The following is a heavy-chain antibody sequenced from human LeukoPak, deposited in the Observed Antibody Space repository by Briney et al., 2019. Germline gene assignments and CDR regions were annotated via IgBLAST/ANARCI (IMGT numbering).Heavy chain of an antibody. CDR1: GYTFTSYY. J-gene: IGHJ4*02. V-gene: IGHV1-46*01. Sequence: GGSLRLSCKASGYTFTSYYMHWVRQAPGQGLEWMGIINPSGGSTSYAQKFQGRVTMTRDTSTSTVYMELSSLRSEDTAVYYCARDVGSFDYWGQGTLVTVSS. CDR2: INPSGGST. CDR3: ARDVGSFDY. D-gene: IGHD1-26*01.